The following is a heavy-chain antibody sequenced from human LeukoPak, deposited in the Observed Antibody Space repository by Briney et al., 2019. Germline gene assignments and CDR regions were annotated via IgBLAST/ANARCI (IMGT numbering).Heavy chain of an antibody. D-gene: IGHD1-26*01. CDR3: AREIGGATSFDY. Sequence: ASVKVSCKASGGTFSSYAISWVRQAPGQGFEWMGRITPNNGGTNYAQKFQGRVTMTRDTSISTAYMELSRLRSDDTAVYYCAREIGGATSFDYWGQGALVTVSS. V-gene: IGHV1-2*06. CDR1: GGTFSSYA. CDR2: ITPNNGGT. J-gene: IGHJ4*02.